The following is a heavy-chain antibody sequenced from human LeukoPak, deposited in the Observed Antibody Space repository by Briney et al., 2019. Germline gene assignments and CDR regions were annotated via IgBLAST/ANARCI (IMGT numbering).Heavy chain of an antibody. CDR2: ISSSGSTI. CDR1: GFTFSDHY. Sequence: GGSLRLSCAASGFTFSDHYMSWIRQAPGKGLEWVSYISSSGSTIYYADSVKGRFTISRDNAKNTLYLQMNSLRAEDTAVYYCARDGDAYNFDYWGQGTLVTVPS. D-gene: IGHD5-24*01. CDR3: ARDGDAYNFDY. J-gene: IGHJ4*02. V-gene: IGHV3-11*04.